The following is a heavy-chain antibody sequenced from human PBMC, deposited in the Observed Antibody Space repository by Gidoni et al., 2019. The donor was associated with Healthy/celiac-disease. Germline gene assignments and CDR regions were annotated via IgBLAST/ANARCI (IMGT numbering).Heavy chain of an antibody. CDR2: ISSNGGST. D-gene: IGHD3-10*01. CDR3: ARGWQETVVHAGDDAFDI. J-gene: IGHJ3*02. V-gene: IGHV3-64*01. CDR1: GFPFSAHA. Sequence: EVQLVASGGGLVQPGGSLRPSCAASGFPFSAHAMHWVRQAPGKGLEYVSAISSNGGSTYYANSVKGRFTISRDNSKNTLYLQMGSLRAEDMAVYYCARGWQETVVHAGDDAFDIWGQGTMVTVSS.